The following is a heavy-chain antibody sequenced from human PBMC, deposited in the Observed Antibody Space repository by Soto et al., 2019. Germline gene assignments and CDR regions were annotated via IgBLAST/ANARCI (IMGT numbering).Heavy chain of an antibody. J-gene: IGHJ6*02. CDR1: GFTFSSYG. D-gene: IGHD2-2*01. V-gene: IGHV3-33*01. CDR3: ARAGQYQLPRTYYYYYGMDV. Sequence: GGSLRLSCAASGFTFSSYGMHWVRQAPGKGLEWVAVIWYDGSNKYYADSVKGRFTISRDNSKNTLYLQMNSLRAEDTAVYYCARAGQYQLPRTYYYYYGMDVWGQGTTVTSP. CDR2: IWYDGSNK.